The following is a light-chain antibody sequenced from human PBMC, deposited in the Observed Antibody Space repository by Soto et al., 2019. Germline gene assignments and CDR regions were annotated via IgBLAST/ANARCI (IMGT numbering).Light chain of an antibody. Sequence: EIVLTQSPGTLSLSPGERATLSCRASQSISRYLAWYQQKPGQAPRLLIYDASNRATGIPARFSGSGSGTDFTLTISSLEPEDFAVYYCQQRSNWQTFGQGTRLEIK. CDR1: QSISRY. CDR2: DAS. CDR3: QQRSNWQT. J-gene: IGKJ5*01. V-gene: IGKV3-11*01.